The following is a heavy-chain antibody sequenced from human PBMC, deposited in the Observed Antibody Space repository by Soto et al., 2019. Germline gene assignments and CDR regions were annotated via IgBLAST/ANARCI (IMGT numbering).Heavy chain of an antibody. CDR3: ARHFERNGFGELSRMHV. CDR2: IYYSGST. J-gene: IGHJ6*02. Sequence: QLQLQESGPGLVKPSETLSLTCTVSGGSISSSSYYWGWIRQPPGKGLEWIGSIYYSGSTYYNPSLSGRATISVDTSNSQCSLKPCSVTAADTAVYYCARHFERNGFGELSRMHVWGQGTTVTVSS. D-gene: IGHD3-10*01. V-gene: IGHV4-39*01. CDR1: GGSISSSSYY.